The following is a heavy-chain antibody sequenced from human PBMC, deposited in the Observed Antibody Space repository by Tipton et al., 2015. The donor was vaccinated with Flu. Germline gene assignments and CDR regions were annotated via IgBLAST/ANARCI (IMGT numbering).Heavy chain of an antibody. CDR2: IYSGGST. J-gene: IGHJ6*02. Sequence: SLRLSCAASGFTVSSNYMSWVRQAPGKGLEWVSVIYSGGSTYYADSVKGRFTISRDNSKNTLYLQMNSLRAEDTAVYYCARDYDFWSGYYAQTNDYYYYGMDVWGQGTTVTVSS. D-gene: IGHD3-3*01. CDR3: ARDYDFWSGYYAQTNDYYYYGMDV. CDR1: GFTVSSNY. V-gene: IGHV3-66*01.